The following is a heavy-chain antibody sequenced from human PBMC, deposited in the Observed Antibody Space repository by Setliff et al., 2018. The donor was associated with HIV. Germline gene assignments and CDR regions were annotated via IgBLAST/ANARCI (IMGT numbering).Heavy chain of an antibody. CDR1: GDSMSSGDYS. CDR3: VREGAGSGSYYLDF. V-gene: IGHV4-30-2*06. J-gene: IGHJ4*02. Sequence: SETLSLTCAVSGDSMSSGDYSWNWIRQSPGKGLEWIRYIYPSGRTYYNPSLKNRVTMSIDRSKKQFSLNLSSVTAADTALYFCVREGAGSGSYYLDFWGQGILVTVSS. CDR2: IYPSGRT. D-gene: IGHD3-10*01.